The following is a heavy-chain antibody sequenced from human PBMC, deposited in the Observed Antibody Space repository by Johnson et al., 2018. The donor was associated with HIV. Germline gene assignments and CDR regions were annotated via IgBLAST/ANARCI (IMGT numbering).Heavy chain of an antibody. CDR2: ISYDGSNK. J-gene: IGHJ3*02. V-gene: IGHV3-30*03. D-gene: IGHD6-6*01. Sequence: QVQLVESGGGVVQPGRSLRLSCAASGFTFSSYGMHWVRQAPGKGLEWVAVISYDGSNKYYADSVKGRFTISRDNSKNSHYLHMNSLRPEDTAIYYCVREGYSSSSDAFDIWGQGTMVTVSS. CDR3: VREGYSSSSDAFDI. CDR1: GFTFSSYG.